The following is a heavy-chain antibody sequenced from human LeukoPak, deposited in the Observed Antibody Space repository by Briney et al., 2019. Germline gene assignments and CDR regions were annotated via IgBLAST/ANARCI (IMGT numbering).Heavy chain of an antibody. D-gene: IGHD3-22*01. V-gene: IGHV5-51*01. CDR1: GYSFTRYW. CDR3: ARRGLNYYDSSGYSWDFDY. Sequence: GESLKISCKGSGYSFTRYWIGWVRQMPGKGLEWMGIIYPGDSDTRYSPSFQGQVTISADKSISTAHLQWSSLKASDTAMYYCARRGLNYYDSSGYSWDFDYWGQGTLVTVSS. J-gene: IGHJ4*02. CDR2: IYPGDSDT.